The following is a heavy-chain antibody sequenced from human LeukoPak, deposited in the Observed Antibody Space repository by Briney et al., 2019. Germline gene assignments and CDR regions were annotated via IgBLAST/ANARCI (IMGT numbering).Heavy chain of an antibody. D-gene: IGHD2-2*01. Sequence: PGGSLRLSCAASGFTFSNYGMHWVRQAPGKGLEWVAVMSYDGSDKYYADSVKGRFTISRDNSKNTLYLQMNSLRVEDTAVYYCAKADCSTTSCYFDPWGQGTLVTVSS. CDR1: GFTFSNYG. CDR3: AKADCSTTSCYFDP. CDR2: MSYDGSDK. J-gene: IGHJ5*02. V-gene: IGHV3-30*18.